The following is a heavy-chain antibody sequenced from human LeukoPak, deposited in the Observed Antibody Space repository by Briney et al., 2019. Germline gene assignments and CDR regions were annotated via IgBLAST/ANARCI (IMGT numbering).Heavy chain of an antibody. D-gene: IGHD6-13*01. Sequence: PSQTLSLTCAVSGGSISSAGYSWGWIRQPPGKGLEWIGYIFHSGSTYYNPSLKSRVTISPDRSKNQFSLKLSSVTAADTAVYYCARLGIIAAAGSNDYWGQGTLVTVSS. CDR3: ARLGIIAAAGSNDY. J-gene: IGHJ4*02. CDR2: IFHSGST. CDR1: GGSISSAGYS. V-gene: IGHV4-30-2*01.